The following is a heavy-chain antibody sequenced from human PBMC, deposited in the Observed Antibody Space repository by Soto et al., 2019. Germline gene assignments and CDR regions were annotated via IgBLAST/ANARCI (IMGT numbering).Heavy chain of an antibody. J-gene: IGHJ6*02. Sequence: GSLRRSCAASGFTFTSSGMHWVRQAPGKGLEWVAVISYDGGNKYYGDSVRGRFTISRDNSNNTLYLEMKSLRADDSAIYYCLKVRFGRGILSNTMDAWGQGTTVTVSS. CDR3: LKVRFGRGILSNTMDA. CDR2: ISYDGGNK. D-gene: IGHD3-16*01. CDR1: GFTFTSSG. V-gene: IGHV3-30*18.